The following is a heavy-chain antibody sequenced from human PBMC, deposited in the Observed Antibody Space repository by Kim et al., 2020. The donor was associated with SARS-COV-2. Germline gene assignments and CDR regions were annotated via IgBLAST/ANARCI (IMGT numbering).Heavy chain of an antibody. V-gene: IGHV1-24*01. D-gene: IGHD1-26*01. J-gene: IGHJ5*02. CDR3: ATDRRGSYWCWFDP. Sequence: AQKYQGRVTMTEDTSTDTAYMELSSLRSEDTAVYYCATDRRGSYWCWFDPWGQGTLVTVSS.